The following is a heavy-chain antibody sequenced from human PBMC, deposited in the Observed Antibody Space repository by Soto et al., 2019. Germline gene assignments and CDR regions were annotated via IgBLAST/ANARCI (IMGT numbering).Heavy chain of an antibody. D-gene: IGHD2-8*01. J-gene: IGHJ6*02. CDR1: GGTFSSYA. V-gene: IGHV1-69*01. CDR3: ARTKVSQCSVFYYGMDV. CDR2: IIPIFGTA. Sequence: QVQLVQSGAEVKKPGSSVKVSCKASGGTFSSYAISWVRQAPGQGLEWMGGIIPIFGTANYAQKFQGRVTITADETTSTGYMELSSLRSEDTAVYYCARTKVSQCSVFYYGMDVGGQVTTVTVSS.